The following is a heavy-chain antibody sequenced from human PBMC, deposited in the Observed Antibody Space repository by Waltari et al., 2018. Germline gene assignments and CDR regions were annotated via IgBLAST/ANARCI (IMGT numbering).Heavy chain of an antibody. D-gene: IGHD5-12*01. CDR3: ARDQDGYTDY. CDR2: ISSSSSTI. V-gene: IGHV3-48*01. Sequence: EVQLVESGGGLVQPGGSRTLACPASGFSFSGDRWKWVRKAPGKGLGWVSYISSSSSTIYYADSVKGRFTISRDNAKNSLYLQMNSLRAEDTAVYYCARDQDGYTDYWGQGTLVTVSS. CDR1: GFSFSGDR. J-gene: IGHJ4*02.